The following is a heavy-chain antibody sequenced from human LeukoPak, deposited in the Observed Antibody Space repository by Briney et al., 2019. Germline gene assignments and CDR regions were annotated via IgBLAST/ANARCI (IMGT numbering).Heavy chain of an antibody. CDR2: INPNSGAT. CDR3: ARWYSYGYGY. D-gene: IGHD5-18*01. CDR1: GYTFTAYY. J-gene: IGHJ4*02. Sequence: ASVKVSCEASGYTFTAYYMHWVRQALGQGLEWMGWINPNSGATSYAQKFQGRITMARDTSISTAYMELSWLESDDTAVYYCARWYSYGYGYWGQGTLVTVSS. V-gene: IGHV1-2*02.